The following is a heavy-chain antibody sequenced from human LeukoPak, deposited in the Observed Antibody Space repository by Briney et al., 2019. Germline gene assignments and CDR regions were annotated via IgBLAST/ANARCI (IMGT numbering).Heavy chain of an antibody. CDR2: IYYSGST. J-gene: IGHJ5*02. V-gene: IGHV4-39*07. D-gene: IGHD3-10*01. CDR1: GGSISSISYY. CDR3: ARAAPVGGANWFDP. Sequence: SETLSLTCTVSGGSISSISYYWGWIRQPPGKGLEWIGSIYYSGSTYYNPSLKSRVTISVDTSKNQFSLKLSSVTAADTAVYYCARAAPVGGANWFDPWGQGTLVTVSS.